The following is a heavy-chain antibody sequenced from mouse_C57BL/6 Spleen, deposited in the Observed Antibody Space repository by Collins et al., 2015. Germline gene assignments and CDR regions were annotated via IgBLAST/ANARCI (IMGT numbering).Heavy chain of an antibody. J-gene: IGHJ3*01. Sequence: QVQLQQPGAELVKPGTSVKLSCKASGYNFTSYWINWVKLRPGQGLEWIGDIYPGSGSTNYNEKFKSKATLTVDTSSSTAYMQLSSLASEDSALYYCAIYYDYEVFAYWGQGTLVTVSA. V-gene: IGHV1-55*01. CDR3: AIYYDYEVFAY. D-gene: IGHD2-4*01. CDR1: GYNFTSYW. CDR2: IYPGSGST.